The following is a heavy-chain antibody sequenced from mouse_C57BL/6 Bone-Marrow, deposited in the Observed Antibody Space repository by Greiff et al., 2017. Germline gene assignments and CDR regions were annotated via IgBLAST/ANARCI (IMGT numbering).Heavy chain of an antibody. V-gene: IGHV8-8*01. J-gene: IGHJ3*01. CDR1: GFSLTTFGMG. D-gene: IGHD2-10*01. CDR3: ARLLRAWCAY. CDR2: PWWVDAK. Sequence: QVTLKVCGPGISQPSPTLSLTCSSSGFSLTTFGMGVGWIRQPSGKGLDWLAHPWWVDAKYYNPALKGRLTISKDTSKNQVFLKSANVDTADTATYYCARLLRAWCAYWGQGTLVTVSA.